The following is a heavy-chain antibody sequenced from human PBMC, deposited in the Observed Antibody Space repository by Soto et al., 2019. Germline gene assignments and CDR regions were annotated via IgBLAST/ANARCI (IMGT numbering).Heavy chain of an antibody. Sequence: GGSLRLSCAASGFTFSSYSMNWVRQAPGKGLEWVSSISSSSSYIYYADSVKGRFTISRDNAKNSLYLQMNSLRAEDSAVYYCARDWGVRESDGYNYFDYWGQGTLVTVSS. J-gene: IGHJ4*02. CDR3: ARDWGVRESDGYNYFDY. CDR2: ISSSSSYI. D-gene: IGHD5-12*01. V-gene: IGHV3-21*01. CDR1: GFTFSSYS.